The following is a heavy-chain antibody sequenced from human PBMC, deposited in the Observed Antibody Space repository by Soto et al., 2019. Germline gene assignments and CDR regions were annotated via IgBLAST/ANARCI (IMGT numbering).Heavy chain of an antibody. V-gene: IGHV4-39*01. CDR3: QNDSRNDLYGVDV. CDR2: IYYSGTT. D-gene: IGHD3-22*01. CDR1: GGSISRSSYY. J-gene: IGHJ6*02. Sequence: QLQLQESGPGLVKPSETLSLICTVSGGSISRSSYYWGWIHQPPGKGLEWIGSIYYSGTTYYNPSLQSRVTISVDTSKNQFSLKLTSVTAADTAVYYCQNDSRNDLYGVDVWGQGTTVTVSS.